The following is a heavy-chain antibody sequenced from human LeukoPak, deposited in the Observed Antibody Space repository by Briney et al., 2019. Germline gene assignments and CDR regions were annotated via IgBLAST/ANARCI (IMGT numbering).Heavy chain of an antibody. Sequence: GGSLRLSCAASGFTFSSYGMHWVRQAPGKGLEWVAVISYDGSNKYYADSVKGRFTISRDNSKNTLYLQMNSLRAEDTAVYYCAKDLPVAYFDYWGQGTLVTVSS. CDR3: AKDLPVAYFDY. V-gene: IGHV3-30*18. CDR1: GFTFSSYG. CDR2: ISYDGSNK. J-gene: IGHJ4*02.